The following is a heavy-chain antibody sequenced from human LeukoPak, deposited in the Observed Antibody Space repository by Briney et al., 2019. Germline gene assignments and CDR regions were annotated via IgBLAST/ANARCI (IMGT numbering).Heavy chain of an antibody. D-gene: IGHD3-22*01. CDR2: INPNSGGT. CDR3: ARDEGKYYYDSSGSDY. CDR1: GYTFTGYY. J-gene: IGHJ4*02. V-gene: IGHV1-2*02. Sequence: ASVKVSYKAAGYTFTGYYMHWVRQAPGQGLEGMGWINPNSGGTNYAQKFQGRVTMTRDTSISTAYMELSRLRSDDTAVYYCARDEGKYYYDSSGSDYWGQGTLVTVSS.